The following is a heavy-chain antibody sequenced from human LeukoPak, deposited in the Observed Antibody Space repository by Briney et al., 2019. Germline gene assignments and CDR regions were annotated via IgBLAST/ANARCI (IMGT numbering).Heavy chain of an antibody. CDR1: GFTFDDYA. V-gene: IGHV3-9*01. D-gene: IGHD6-19*01. CDR3: AKDAGIAVAGSHFDY. J-gene: IGHJ4*02. Sequence: PGGSLRLSCAASGFTFDDYAMHWVRQAPGKGLEWVSGISWNSGSIGYADSVKGQFTISRDNAKNSLYLQMNSLRAEDTALYYCAKDAGIAVAGSHFDYWGQGTLVTVSS. CDR2: ISWNSGSI.